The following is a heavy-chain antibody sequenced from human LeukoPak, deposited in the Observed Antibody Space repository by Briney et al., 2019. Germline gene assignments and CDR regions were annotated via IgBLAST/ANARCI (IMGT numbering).Heavy chain of an antibody. Sequence: GGSLRLSCAAAGFTFSSHWMHWVRQAPGKGLVWVSRISSDGTNTNYADSVKGRFTISRDNAKNTLYLQMNSLRVEDTAVYYCTRGPPDGSGNYYPGDFWGQGTLVTVSS. V-gene: IGHV3-74*01. CDR1: GFTFSSHW. J-gene: IGHJ4*02. CDR3: TRGPPDGSGNYYPGDF. CDR2: ISSDGTNT. D-gene: IGHD3-10*01.